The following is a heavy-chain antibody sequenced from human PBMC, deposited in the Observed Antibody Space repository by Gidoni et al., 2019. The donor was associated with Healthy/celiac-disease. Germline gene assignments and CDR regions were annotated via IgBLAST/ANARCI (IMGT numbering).Heavy chain of an antibody. V-gene: IGHV3-21*01. CDR3: AREVVTDDAFDI. CDR1: GFTFSSYS. J-gene: IGHJ3*02. Sequence: EVQLVESGGGLVKPGGSLRLSCAASGFTFSSYSMNWVRQAPGKGLEWVSSISSSSSYIYYADSVKGRFTISRDNAKNSLYLQMNSLRAEDTAVYYCAREVVTDDAFDIWGQGTMVTVSS. CDR2: ISSSSSYI. D-gene: IGHD3-22*01.